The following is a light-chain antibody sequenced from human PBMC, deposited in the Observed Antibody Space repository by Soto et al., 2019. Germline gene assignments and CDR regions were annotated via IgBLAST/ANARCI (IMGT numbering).Light chain of an antibody. CDR2: FAT. V-gene: IGKV1-12*01. J-gene: IGKJ2*01. Sequence: IQVTQSPSSVSAFVGDRVTIPCRGSHGIINWLAGYQQKPGKSPELPIYFATNLQSGVTSRFSGRGSGTEFTLTITSLQPEDFATYYCQQAKSVPYTFGQGTKLDIK. CDR1: HGIINW. CDR3: QQAKSVPYT.